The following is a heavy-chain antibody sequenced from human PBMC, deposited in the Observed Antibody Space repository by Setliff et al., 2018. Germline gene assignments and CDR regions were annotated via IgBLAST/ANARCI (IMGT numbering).Heavy chain of an antibody. V-gene: IGHV4-4*07. CDR3: ARSPSSGAYWNPRPFYSDY. CDR1: DGSISTYY. D-gene: IGHD1-26*01. CDR2: ISPSGST. Sequence: PSETLSLTCTVSDGSISTYYWTWIRQPAGKGLEWIGHISPSGSTTYNPSVKSRVTIPLDTSKNHFSLKLDSVTAADTALYYCARSPSSGAYWNPRPFYSDYWARGTLVTVSS. J-gene: IGHJ4*02.